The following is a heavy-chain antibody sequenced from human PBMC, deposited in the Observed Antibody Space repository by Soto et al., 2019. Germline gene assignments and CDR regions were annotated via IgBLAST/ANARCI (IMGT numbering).Heavy chain of an antibody. V-gene: IGHV4-59*01. CDR2: VYNSDYS. CDR3: ASSARHPGDFFDYNDMDV. Sequence: TLAPTFSVTGASISRYYRHCIRQPLGPGVQWSGYVYNSDYSRYSSSLKSRFTISVDTSKSQFYLRLNSVTAADTAVYYCASSARHPGDFFDYNDMDVWRQGSTVTVS. CDR1: GASISRYY. J-gene: IGHJ6*02. D-gene: IGHD2-21*01.